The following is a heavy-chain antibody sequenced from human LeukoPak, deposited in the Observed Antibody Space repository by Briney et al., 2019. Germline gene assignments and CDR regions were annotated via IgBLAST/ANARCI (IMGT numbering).Heavy chain of an antibody. Sequence: SGRSLRLSCAASGFTCDDYAVHWVRQAPGKGLEWVSGISWNSGSIGYADSVKGRFTISRDNAKNSLYLQMNSLRAEDMALYYCAKEGIAAAGFDYWGQGTLVTVSS. D-gene: IGHD6-13*01. CDR2: ISWNSGSI. J-gene: IGHJ4*02. CDR3: AKEGIAAAGFDY. V-gene: IGHV3-9*03. CDR1: GFTCDDYA.